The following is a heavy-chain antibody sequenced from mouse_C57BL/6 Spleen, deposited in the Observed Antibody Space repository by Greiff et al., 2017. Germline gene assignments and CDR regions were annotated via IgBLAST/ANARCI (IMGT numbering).Heavy chain of an antibody. CDR3: ARSYGYDVGYFDY. J-gene: IGHJ2*01. Sequence: LVESGAELVKPGASVKISCKASGYAFSSYWMNWVKQRPGKGLEWIGQIYPGDGDTNYNGKFKGKATLTADKSSSTAYMQLSSLTSEDSAVYFCARSYGYDVGYFDYWGQGTTLTVSS. CDR1: GYAFSSYW. CDR2: IYPGDGDT. V-gene: IGHV1-80*01. D-gene: IGHD2-2*01.